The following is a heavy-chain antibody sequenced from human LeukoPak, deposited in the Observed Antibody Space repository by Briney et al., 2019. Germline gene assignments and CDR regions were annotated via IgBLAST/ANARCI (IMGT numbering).Heavy chain of an antibody. CDR2: ISYDGSNK. CDR1: EFTFSSYA. CDR3: ARDLYDSGTYYSPFDY. Sequence: GGSLRLSCAASEFTFSSYAVHWVRQAPGKGLGWVAVISYDGSNKEYADSVKGRFTISRDNSKNTLYLQMNRLRAEDTALYYCARDLYDSGTYYSPFDYWGQGTLVTVSS. J-gene: IGHJ4*02. D-gene: IGHD3-10*01. V-gene: IGHV3-30*04.